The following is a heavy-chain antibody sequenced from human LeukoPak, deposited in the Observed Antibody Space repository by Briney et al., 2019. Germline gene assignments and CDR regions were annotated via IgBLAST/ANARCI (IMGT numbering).Heavy chain of an antibody. CDR3: AKVKFVRRSGGWYGPLFDY. Sequence: GGSLRLSCAASGFTFSSYDMHWVRQAPGKGLEWVAVISYDGSNKYYADSVRGRFTISRDNSKNTLYLQMNSLRAEDTAVYYCAKVKFVRRSGGWYGPLFDYWGQGTLVIVSS. V-gene: IGHV3-30*18. D-gene: IGHD6-19*01. CDR2: ISYDGSNK. CDR1: GFTFSSYD. J-gene: IGHJ4*02.